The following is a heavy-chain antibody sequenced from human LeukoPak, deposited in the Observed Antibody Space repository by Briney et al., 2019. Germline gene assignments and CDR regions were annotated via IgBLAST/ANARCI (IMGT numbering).Heavy chain of an antibody. J-gene: IGHJ4*02. V-gene: IGHV1-18*01. CDR1: GYTFSSYG. CDR3: ARDRQLGSSGYYAAY. CDR2: ISAYNGNT. D-gene: IGHD3-22*01. Sequence: GASVKVSCKASGYTFSSYGISWVRHAPGQGLEWMGLISAYNGNTNYAQKVQGRVTLTTETSTSTAYMELRSLRSDDTAVYYCARDRQLGSSGYYAAYWGQGTLVTVSS.